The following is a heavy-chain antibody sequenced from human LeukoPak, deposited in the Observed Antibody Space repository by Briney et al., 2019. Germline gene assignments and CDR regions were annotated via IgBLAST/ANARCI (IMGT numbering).Heavy chain of an antibody. CDR3: AREGSGGSYYSAFDY. V-gene: IGHV4-4*09. Sequence: HSETLSLTCTVSGGSISSYYWSWIRQPPGKGLEWIGYIYTSGSTNYNPSLKSRVTISVDTSKNQFSLKLSSVTAADTAVYYCAREGSGGSYYSAFDYWGQGTLVTVSS. D-gene: IGHD1-26*01. CDR2: IYTSGST. J-gene: IGHJ4*02. CDR1: GGSISSYY.